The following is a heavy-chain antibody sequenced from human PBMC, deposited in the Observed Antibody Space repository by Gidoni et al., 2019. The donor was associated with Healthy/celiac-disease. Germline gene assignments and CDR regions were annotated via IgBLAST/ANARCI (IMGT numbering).Heavy chain of an antibody. Sequence: EVQLVESGGGLVQPGGSLRLSCAASGFTFSSYSMNWVRQAPGKGLEWVSYISISSKSIYYADSVKGRFTISRDNAKNSRYLQLNSLRDEDTAVYYCARDIRVVVSGGLDIWGQGTLVTVSS. CDR3: ARDIRVVVSGGLDI. CDR1: GFTFSSYS. V-gene: IGHV3-48*02. J-gene: IGHJ4*02. CDR2: ISISSKSI. D-gene: IGHD2-15*01.